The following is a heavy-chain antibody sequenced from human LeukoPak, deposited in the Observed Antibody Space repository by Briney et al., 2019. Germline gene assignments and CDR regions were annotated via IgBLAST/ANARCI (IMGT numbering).Heavy chain of an antibody. D-gene: IGHD2-15*01. CDR1: GFTVSSNY. J-gene: IGHJ6*02. CDR3: ARDIVVVVAAYYYYYGMDV. V-gene: IGHV3-53*01. Sequence: PGGSLRVSCAASGFTVSSNYMSWVRQAPGKGLEWVSFIYSGGSTYYADSVKGRFTISRDNSKNTLYLQMNSLRAEDTAVYYCARDIVVVVAAYYYYYGMDVWGQGTTVTVSS. CDR2: IYSGGST.